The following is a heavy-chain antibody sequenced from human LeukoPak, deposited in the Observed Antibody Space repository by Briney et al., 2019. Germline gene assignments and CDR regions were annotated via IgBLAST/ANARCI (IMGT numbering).Heavy chain of an antibody. V-gene: IGHV3-30*02. Sequence: PGGSLRLSCAASGFTVSSNYMSWVRQAPGKGLEWVAFIRYDGSNKYYADSVKGRFTISRDNSKNTLYLQMNSLRAEDTAVYYCAKGYYYDSSGPGSGYFDLWGRGTLVTVSS. CDR2: IRYDGSNK. CDR1: GFTVSSNY. D-gene: IGHD3-22*01. CDR3: AKGYYYDSSGPGSGYFDL. J-gene: IGHJ2*01.